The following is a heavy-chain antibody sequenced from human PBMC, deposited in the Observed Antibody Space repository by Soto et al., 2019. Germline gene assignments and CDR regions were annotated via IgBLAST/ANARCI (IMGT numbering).Heavy chain of an antibody. CDR1: GYNFTSYA. V-gene: IGHV1-3*01. J-gene: IGHJ4*02. CDR3: ARSIVVVTAADY. D-gene: IGHD2-21*02. CDR2: INAGNGNT. Sequence: QVQLVQSGEEVKKPGASVKVSCKASGYNFTSYAMHWVRQAPGQRLEWMGWINAGNGNTKYSQKFQGRVTITRDTSASTAYMELSSLRSEDTAVYYCARSIVVVTAADYWGQGTLVTVSS.